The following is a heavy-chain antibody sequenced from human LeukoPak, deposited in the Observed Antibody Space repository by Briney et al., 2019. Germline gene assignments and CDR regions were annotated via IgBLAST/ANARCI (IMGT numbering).Heavy chain of an antibody. CDR3: ARGRHYYDSSDYYYEGDGFDI. J-gene: IGHJ3*02. V-gene: IGHV1-46*01. CDR2: INPSGGST. D-gene: IGHD3-22*01. CDR1: GDSFTSYY. Sequence: ASVKVSCTASGDSFTSYYMHWVRQAPGQGLEWMGIINPSGGSTSYAQKFQGRVTMTRDMSTSTVYMELSNLRSEDTAVYYCARGRHYYDSSDYYYEGDGFDIWGQGTMVTVSS.